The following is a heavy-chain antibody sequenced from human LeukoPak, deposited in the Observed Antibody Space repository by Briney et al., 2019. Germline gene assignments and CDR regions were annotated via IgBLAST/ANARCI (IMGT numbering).Heavy chain of an antibody. CDR1: GGSFSGYY. V-gene: IGHV4-34*01. CDR3: ARNPHYYDSSDYDAFDM. J-gene: IGHJ3*02. D-gene: IGHD3-22*01. Sequence: SETLSLTCAVYGGSFSGYYWSWIRQPPGKGLEWIGEINHSGSTNYNPSLKSRVTISVDTSKNQFSLKLSSVTAADTAVYYCARNPHYYDSSDYDAFDMWVQGTMVTVSS. CDR2: INHSGST.